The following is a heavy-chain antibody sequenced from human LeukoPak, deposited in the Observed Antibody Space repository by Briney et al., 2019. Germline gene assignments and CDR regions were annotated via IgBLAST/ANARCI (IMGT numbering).Heavy chain of an antibody. CDR1: GFTFSSYA. Sequence: GGSLRLSCAASGFTFSSYAMSWVRQAPGKGLEWVSAISGSAGSTYYADSVKGRFTISRDNSKNTLYLQMDSLRAEDTAVYYCAKDKGVAGHDYWGQGTLVTVSS. D-gene: IGHD3-3*01. CDR2: ISGSAGST. V-gene: IGHV3-23*01. CDR3: AKDKGVAGHDY. J-gene: IGHJ4*02.